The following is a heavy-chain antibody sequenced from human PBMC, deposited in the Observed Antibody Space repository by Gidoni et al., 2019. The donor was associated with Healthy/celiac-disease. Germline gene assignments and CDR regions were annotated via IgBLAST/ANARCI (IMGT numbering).Heavy chain of an antibody. Sequence: EVQLVESGGGLVQPGGSLSLSCAASGFTFSSYDLHWVRQATGKGLEWVSAIGTAGDTYYPGSVKGRFTISRENAKNSLYLQMNSLRAGDTAVYYCAREVGYCSGGSCSKYWYFDLWGRGTLVTVSS. J-gene: IGHJ2*01. CDR3: AREVGYCSGGSCSKYWYFDL. CDR1: GFTFSSYD. CDR2: IGTAGDT. D-gene: IGHD2-15*01. V-gene: IGHV3-13*01.